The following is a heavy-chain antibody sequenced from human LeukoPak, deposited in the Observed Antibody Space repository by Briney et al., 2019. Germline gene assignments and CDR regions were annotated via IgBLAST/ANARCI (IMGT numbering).Heavy chain of an antibody. D-gene: IGHD3-22*01. CDR2: IIPIFGTA. V-gene: IGHV1-69*05. CDR1: GYTFNLFG. J-gene: IGHJ6*03. CDR3: ARAVDYDSSGPPYDYYYYMDV. Sequence: SVKVSCKASGYTFNLFGFSWVRQAPGQGLEWMGGIIPIFGTANYAQKFQGRVTITTDESTSTAYMELSSPRSEDTAVYYCARAVDYDSSGPPYDYYYYMDVWGKGTTVTISS.